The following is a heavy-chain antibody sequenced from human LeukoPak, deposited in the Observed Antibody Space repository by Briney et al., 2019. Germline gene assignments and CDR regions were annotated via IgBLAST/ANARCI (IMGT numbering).Heavy chain of an antibody. Sequence: GGSPRLSCAASGFTFSSYSMNWVRQAPGKGLEWVSSISSSSSYIYYADSVKGRFTISRDNAKNSLYLQMNSLRAEDTAVYYCARDASIAVAGKLDYWGQGTLVTVSS. D-gene: IGHD6-19*01. CDR1: GFTFSSYS. CDR3: ARDASIAVAGKLDY. V-gene: IGHV3-21*01. J-gene: IGHJ4*02. CDR2: ISSSSSYI.